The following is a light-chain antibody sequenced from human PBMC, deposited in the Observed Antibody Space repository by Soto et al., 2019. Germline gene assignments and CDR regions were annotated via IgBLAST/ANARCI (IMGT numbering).Light chain of an antibody. CDR3: QQYNNGPTYT. Sequence: EIVMTQSPATLSVSPGERATLSCRASQSISSSLAWYQLKPGQAPRLLIYGASTRATGIPARFSGSGSGTEFTLTISSLQSEDFAVYYCQQYNNGPTYTFGQGTKLEIK. CDR2: GAS. J-gene: IGKJ2*01. V-gene: IGKV3-15*01. CDR1: QSISSS.